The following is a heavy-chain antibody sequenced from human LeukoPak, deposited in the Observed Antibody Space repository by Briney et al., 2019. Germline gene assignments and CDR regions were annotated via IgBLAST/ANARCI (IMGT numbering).Heavy chain of an antibody. CDR3: ARGDLLRYFDWLFRPGDY. J-gene: IGHJ4*02. CDR1: GFTFSSYS. Sequence: GGSLRLSCAASGFTFSSYSMNWVRQAPGKGLEWVSSISSSSSYIYYADSVKGRFTISRDNAKNSLYLQMNSLRAEDTAVYYYARGDLLRYFDWLFRPGDYWGQGTLVTVSS. CDR2: ISSSSSYI. D-gene: IGHD3-9*01. V-gene: IGHV3-21*01.